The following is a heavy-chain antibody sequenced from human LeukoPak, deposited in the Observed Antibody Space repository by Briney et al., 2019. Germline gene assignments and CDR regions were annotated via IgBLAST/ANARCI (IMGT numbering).Heavy chain of an antibody. J-gene: IGHJ4*02. Sequence: PGGSLRLSCAASGFTVSTNYMSWVRQAPGKGLEWVSVLYSGGSTYYAGSVKGRFTISRDDSKNTVYLQMNSLRAEDTALYYCANDCSGGSCYPYEFDYWGQGTLVTVSS. V-gene: IGHV3-53*01. CDR1: GFTVSTNY. D-gene: IGHD2-15*01. CDR2: LYSGGST. CDR3: ANDCSGGSCYPYEFDY.